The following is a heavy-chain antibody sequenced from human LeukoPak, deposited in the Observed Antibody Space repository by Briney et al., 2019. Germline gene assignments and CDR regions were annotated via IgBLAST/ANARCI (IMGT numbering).Heavy chain of an antibody. CDR1: GGTFSSYA. J-gene: IGHJ4*02. CDR2: IIPILGIA. V-gene: IGHV1-69*04. CDR3: ARSRSSGWYCLDY. Sequence: EASVKVSCKASGGTFSSYAIGWVRQAPGQGLEWMGRIIPILGIANYAQKFQGRVTITADKSTSTAYMELSSLRSEDTAVYYCARSRSSGWYCLDYWGQGTLVTVSS. D-gene: IGHD6-19*01.